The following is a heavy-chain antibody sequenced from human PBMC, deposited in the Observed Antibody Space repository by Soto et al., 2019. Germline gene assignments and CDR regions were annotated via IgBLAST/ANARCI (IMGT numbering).Heavy chain of an antibody. CDR2: IYPGDSDT. D-gene: IGHD3-22*01. V-gene: IGHV5-51*01. CDR1: GYSFTSYW. CDR3: ARQIYDSDTGPNFQYYFDS. J-gene: IGHJ4*02. Sequence: GESLKISCKGSGYSFTSYWIGWVRQMPGKGLGWMGIIYPGDSDTRYSPSFQGQVTISADKSISTAYLQWSSLRASDTAMYYCARQIYDSDTGPNFQYYFDSWGQGTPVTVSS.